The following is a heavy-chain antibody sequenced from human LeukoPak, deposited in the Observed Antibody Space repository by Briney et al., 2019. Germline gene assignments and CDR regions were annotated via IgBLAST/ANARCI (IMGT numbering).Heavy chain of an antibody. J-gene: IGHJ4*02. CDR2: IYYSGST. D-gene: IGHD5-24*01. CDR3: ARDSDGYNYFGY. Sequence: SETLSLTCTVSGGSISSYYWSWIRQPPGKGLEWIGYIYYSGSTNYNPSLKSRVTISVDTSKNQFSLRLSSVTAADTAVYYCARDSDGYNYFGYWGQGTLVTVSS. V-gene: IGHV4-59*01. CDR1: GGSISSYY.